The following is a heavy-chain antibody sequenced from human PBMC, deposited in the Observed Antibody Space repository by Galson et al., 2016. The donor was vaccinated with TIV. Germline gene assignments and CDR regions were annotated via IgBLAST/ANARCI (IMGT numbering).Heavy chain of an antibody. CDR3: ARATLDVAISGGGYYHYHMDG. D-gene: IGHD7-27*01. V-gene: IGHV5-51*01. CDR1: GYSFTGYW. Sequence: QSGAEVKKSGESLKISCRVSGYSFTGYWMAWVRQMPGKGLEWMGIIFPGDSDIKYSPSFQGRVTFSVDKSINTAYLQWGSLKASDTAVYFCARATLDVAISGGGYYHYHMDGWGTGTTGTVSS. J-gene: IGHJ6*03. CDR2: IFPGDSDI.